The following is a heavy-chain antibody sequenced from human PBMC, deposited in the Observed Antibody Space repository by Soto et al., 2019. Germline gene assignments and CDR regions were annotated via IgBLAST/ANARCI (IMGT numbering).Heavy chain of an antibody. V-gene: IGHV1-3*05. CDR2: INAGNGNT. J-gene: IGHJ4*02. CDR1: GYTFTSYA. D-gene: IGHD2-21*02. CDR3: ERAWVVVTAPDY. Sequence: QVKLVQSGAEEKKPGASVKVSCKASGYTFTSYAMHWVRQAPGQRLEWMGWINAGNGNTKYSQKFQGRVTITRDTSESTAYMELSSLRSEDTAVYYCERAWVVVTAPDYWGQGTLVTVSS.